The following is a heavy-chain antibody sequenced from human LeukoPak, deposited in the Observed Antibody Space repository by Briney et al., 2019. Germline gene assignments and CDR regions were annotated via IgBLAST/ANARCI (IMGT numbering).Heavy chain of an antibody. J-gene: IGHJ1*01. Sequence: GRSLRISCAASGFTFSSYGMHWVRQAPGKGLEWVAVISYDGSNKYYADSVKGRFTISRDNSKNTLYLQMNSLRAEDTAVYYCAKDRNAGYCSSTSCYSLRDFQHWGQGTLVTVSS. CDR2: ISYDGSNK. V-gene: IGHV3-30*18. D-gene: IGHD2-2*02. CDR3: AKDRNAGYCSSTSCYSLRDFQH. CDR1: GFTFSSYG.